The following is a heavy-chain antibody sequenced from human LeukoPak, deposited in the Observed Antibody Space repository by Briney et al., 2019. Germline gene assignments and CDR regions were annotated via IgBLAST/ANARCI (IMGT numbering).Heavy chain of an antibody. CDR1: GGSINTYF. CDR3: ARETSSSWYDY. CDR2: IYYSGST. Sequence: PSETLSLTCTVSGGSINTYFWSWIRQPPGKGLEWIGYIYYSGSTNYNPSLKSRVTISVDTSKNQFSLKLSSVTAADTAVYYCARETSSSWYDYWGQGTLVTVSS. D-gene: IGHD6-13*01. V-gene: IGHV4-59*01. J-gene: IGHJ4*02.